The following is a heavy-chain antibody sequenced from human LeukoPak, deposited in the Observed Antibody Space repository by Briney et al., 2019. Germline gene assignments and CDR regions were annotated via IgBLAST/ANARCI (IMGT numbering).Heavy chain of an antibody. CDR3: ARDSVAYGSGSYFFDY. D-gene: IGHD3-10*01. CDR1: GFTFSSYA. J-gene: IGHJ4*02. CDR2: ISYDGSNK. Sequence: GGSLRLSCAASGFTFSSYAMHWVRQAPGKGLEGVAVISYDGSNKYYADSVKGRFTISRDNSKNTLYLKMNSLRAEDTAVYYCARDSVAYGSGSYFFDYWGQGTLVTVSS. V-gene: IGHV3-30-3*01.